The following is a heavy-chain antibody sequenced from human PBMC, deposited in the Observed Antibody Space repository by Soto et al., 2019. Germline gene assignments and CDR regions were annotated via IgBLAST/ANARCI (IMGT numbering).Heavy chain of an antibody. CDR2: INTYNGMT. J-gene: IGHJ4*02. V-gene: IGHV1-18*01. Sequence: QVQLVQSGGEVKKPGASVTVSCKASGYTFINYHSTWVRQAPGQGLEWMAWINTYNGMTDYAQRFQGRVTMARDTSTSTAYMELRTLGSDDTAVYFCAKSPRGEMATDWGQGTLVTVSS. D-gene: IGHD5-12*01. CDR1: GYTFINYH. CDR3: AKSPRGEMATD.